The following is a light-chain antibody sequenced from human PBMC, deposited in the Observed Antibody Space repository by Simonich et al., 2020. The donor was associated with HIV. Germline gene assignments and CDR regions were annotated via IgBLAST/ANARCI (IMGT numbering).Light chain of an antibody. Sequence: QSALTQPRSVSGPPGQSVTISCPGTSRDVGGYHYVSWSQQHPGKAPKPRIYDVSKRPAGAPDRCSGSKSGNTASLTISGLQAEDEADYYCCPYASRYWVFGGGTKLTVL. J-gene: IGLJ3*02. CDR1: SRDVGGYHY. V-gene: IGLV2-11*02. CDR2: DVS. CDR3: CPYASRYWV.